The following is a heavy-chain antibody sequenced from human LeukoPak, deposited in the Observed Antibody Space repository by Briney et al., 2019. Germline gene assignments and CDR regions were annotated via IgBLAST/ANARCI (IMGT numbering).Heavy chain of an antibody. CDR3: ARDQYYDFWSGYRRRPYYFDY. Sequence: GGSLRLSCAASGFTFSSYAMSWVRQAPGKGLEWVSAISGSGGSTYYADSVKGRFTISRDNSKNTLYLQMNSLRAEDTAVYYCARDQYYDFWSGYRRRPYYFDYWGQGTLVTVSS. V-gene: IGHV3-23*01. D-gene: IGHD3-3*01. CDR1: GFTFSSYA. J-gene: IGHJ4*02. CDR2: ISGSGGST.